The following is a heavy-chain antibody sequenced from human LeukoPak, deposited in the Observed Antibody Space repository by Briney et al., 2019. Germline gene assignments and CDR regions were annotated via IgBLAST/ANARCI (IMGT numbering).Heavy chain of an antibody. V-gene: IGHV1-18*01. Sequence: ASVKVSCKASGYTANNYGISWVRQAPGQGLEWMGWINAYNGNTNYAPKFQGRVAMTRDTSTATAYLGLRGLTSDDTAVYYCVSSIADYDSDGPDGPLDFWGQGTQVTVSS. J-gene: IGHJ4*02. CDR3: VSSIADYDSDGPDGPLDF. CDR2: INAYNGNT. CDR1: GYTANNYG. D-gene: IGHD3-22*01.